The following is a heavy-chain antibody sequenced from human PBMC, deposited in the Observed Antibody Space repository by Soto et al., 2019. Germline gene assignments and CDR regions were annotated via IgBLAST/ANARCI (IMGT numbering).Heavy chain of an antibody. CDR1: GFTFSTYT. V-gene: IGHV3-48*01. CDR3: ARTHSSGYWVYDL. D-gene: IGHD3-22*01. Sequence: LRLSCAASGFTFSTYTMNWVRQAPGKGLEWVSYISSSATTIYYTDSVKGRFTISRDTAKNSLYLQMNSLRAEDTAVYYCARTHSSGYWVYDLWGQGTLVTVSS. J-gene: IGHJ5*02. CDR2: ISSSATTI.